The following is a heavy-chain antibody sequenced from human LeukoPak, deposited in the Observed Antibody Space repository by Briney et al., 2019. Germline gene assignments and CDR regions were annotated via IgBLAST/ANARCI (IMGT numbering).Heavy chain of an antibody. Sequence: GGSLRLSCAASGFTFSSYAMSWVRQAPGKGLEWVSAISGSGGSTYYADSVKGGFTISRDNSKNTLYLQMNSLRAEDTAVYYCAKQQGGIAAAGYFDYWGQGTLVTVSS. J-gene: IGHJ4*02. CDR2: ISGSGGST. CDR3: AKQQGGIAAAGYFDY. D-gene: IGHD6-13*01. CDR1: GFTFSSYA. V-gene: IGHV3-23*01.